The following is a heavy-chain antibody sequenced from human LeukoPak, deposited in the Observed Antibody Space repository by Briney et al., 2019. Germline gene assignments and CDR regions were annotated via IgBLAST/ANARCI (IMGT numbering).Heavy chain of an antibody. Sequence: PGRSLRLSCAASGFTFSDYYMSWIRQAPGKGLEWVSYISSSSSYTNYADSVKGRFTISRDNAKNSLYLQMNSMRAEDTAVYYCARDQRRRGYYGMDGWGKGTTVTVSS. V-gene: IGHV3-11*06. CDR3: ARDQRRRGYYGMDG. CDR1: GFTFSDYY. D-gene: IGHD3-10*01. J-gene: IGHJ6*04. CDR2: ISSSSSYT.